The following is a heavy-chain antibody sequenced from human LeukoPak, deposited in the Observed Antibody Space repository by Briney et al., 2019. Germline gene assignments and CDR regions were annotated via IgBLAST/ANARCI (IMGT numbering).Heavy chain of an antibody. J-gene: IGHJ4*02. CDR1: GFTFTSYD. Sequence: GGSLRLSCTASGFTFTSYDMHWVRLPTGKGLEWVSAIGTAGDTYYPVSVRGRFTISRENAKKSLYLQMNSLRAGDTAVYYCVRGSNNYDTTGFDHWGQGTLVTVSS. V-gene: IGHV3-13*04. CDR2: IGTAGDT. D-gene: IGHD1-1*01. CDR3: VRGSNNYDTTGFDH.